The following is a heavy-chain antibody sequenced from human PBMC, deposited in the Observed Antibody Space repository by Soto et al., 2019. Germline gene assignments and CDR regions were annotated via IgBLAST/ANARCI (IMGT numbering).Heavy chain of an antibody. D-gene: IGHD1-26*01. J-gene: IGHJ6*02. CDR3: ARERKTVYSGSYYSYYGMDV. V-gene: IGHV3-30-3*01. CDR2: ISYDGSNK. Sequence: GGSLRLSCAASGFTFSSYAMHWVRQAPGKGLEWVAVISYDGSNKYYADSVKGRFTISRDNSKNTLYLQMNSLRAEDTAVYYCARERKTVYSGSYYSYYGMDVWGQGTTVTVSS. CDR1: GFTFSSYA.